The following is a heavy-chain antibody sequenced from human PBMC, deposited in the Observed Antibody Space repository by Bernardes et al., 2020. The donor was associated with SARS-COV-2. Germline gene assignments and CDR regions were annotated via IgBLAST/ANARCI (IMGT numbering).Heavy chain of an antibody. Sequence: SATLSLTCIVSGGSVRSGSYYWSWIRQPPGKGLEWIAYLYYSGSTNYNPSLKSRVTISVDTSKNQFSLKLSSVTAADTAVYYCARGGGSVYGSGIYYFDYWGQGTLVTVSS. J-gene: IGHJ4*02. V-gene: IGHV4-61*01. CDR1: GGSVRSGSYY. CDR2: LYYSGST. CDR3: ARGGGSVYGSGIYYFDY. D-gene: IGHD3-10*01.